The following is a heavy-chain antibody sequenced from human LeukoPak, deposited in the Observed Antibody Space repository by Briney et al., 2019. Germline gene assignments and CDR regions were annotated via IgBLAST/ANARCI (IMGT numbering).Heavy chain of an antibody. CDR2: ISTSSSYI. J-gene: IGHJ5*02. D-gene: IGHD3-10*01. CDR3: ARDYGGP. V-gene: IGHV3-21*01. Sequence: GGSLRLSCAVSGFTFSRFTMNWVRQAPGKGLEWVSSISTSSSYIYYVDSVKGRFTISRDNARKSLSLQMNSLRAEDTAVYYCARDYGGPWGQGTLVTVSS. CDR1: GFTFSRFT.